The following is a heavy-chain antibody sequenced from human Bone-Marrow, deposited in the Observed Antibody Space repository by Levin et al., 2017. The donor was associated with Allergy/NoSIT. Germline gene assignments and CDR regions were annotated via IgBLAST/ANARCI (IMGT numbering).Heavy chain of an antibody. CDR2: IKSKTDGGTA. J-gene: IGHJ4*02. CDR1: GFTFSNAW. Sequence: GGSLRLSCAASGFTFSNAWMSWVRQAPGKGLEWVGRIKSKTDGGTADYATPVKGRSTISRDDSETTLYLQMNSLKTEDTAVYYCTRYGRSSFDYWGQGTVVTVSS. CDR3: TRYGRSSFDY. D-gene: IGHD6-6*01. V-gene: IGHV3-15*01.